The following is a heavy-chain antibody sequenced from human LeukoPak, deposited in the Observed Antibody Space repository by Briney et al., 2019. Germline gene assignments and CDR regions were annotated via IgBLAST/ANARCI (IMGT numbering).Heavy chain of an antibody. V-gene: IGHV3-21*01. D-gene: IGHD4-17*01. Sequence: PGGSLRLSCAASGFTFSSYSMNWVRQAPGKGLEWVSSISSSSSYIYYADSVKGRFTISRDNAKNSLYLQMNSLRAEDTAVYYCARDFDDYGDPLDYWGQGTLVTVSS. CDR2: ISSSSSYI. J-gene: IGHJ4*02. CDR3: ARDFDDYGDPLDY. CDR1: GFTFSSYS.